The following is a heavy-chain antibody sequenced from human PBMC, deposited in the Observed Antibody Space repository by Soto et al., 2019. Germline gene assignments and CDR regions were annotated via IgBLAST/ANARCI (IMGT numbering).Heavy chain of an antibody. CDR1: GFTFSSYE. CDR3: ARVGRDLWSGYYEFAFDY. D-gene: IGHD3-3*01. V-gene: IGHV3-48*03. Sequence: EVQLVESGGGLVQPGGSLRLSCAASGFTFSSYEMNWVRQAPGKGLEWVSYISSSGSTIYYADSVKGRFTISRDNAKNSLDLQMNSLRAEDTAVYYCARVGRDLWSGYYEFAFDYWGQGTLVTGSS. CDR2: ISSSGSTI. J-gene: IGHJ4*02.